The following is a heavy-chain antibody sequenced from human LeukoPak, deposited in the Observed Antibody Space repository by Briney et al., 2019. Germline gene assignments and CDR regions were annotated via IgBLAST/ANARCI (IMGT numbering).Heavy chain of an antibody. Sequence: PGGSLRLSCAASGFTFYDHGMHWVRHVPGKGLEWISSISWTSATIDYVDSVKGRFTISRDNAENSLYLQMTSLRVDDSALYYCVRDFCRGGCYDFGLWGQGTLVTVSS. CDR2: ISWTSATI. CDR3: VRDFCRGGCYDFGL. J-gene: IGHJ4*02. D-gene: IGHD2-15*01. V-gene: IGHV3-9*01. CDR1: GFTFYDHG.